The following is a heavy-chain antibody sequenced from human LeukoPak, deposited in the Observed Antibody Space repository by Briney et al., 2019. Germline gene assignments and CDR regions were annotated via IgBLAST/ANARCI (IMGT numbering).Heavy chain of an antibody. D-gene: IGHD5-24*01. V-gene: IGHV4-59*01. Sequence: PSETLSLTCTVSGGSISSYYWSWIRQPPGKGLEWIGYIYYSGSTNYNPSLKSRVTISVDTSKNQFSLKLSSVTAADTAVYHCARGLKTDGRDGYNVWGQGTLVTVSS. J-gene: IGHJ4*02. CDR3: ARGLKTDGRDGYNV. CDR1: GGSISSYY. CDR2: IYYSGST.